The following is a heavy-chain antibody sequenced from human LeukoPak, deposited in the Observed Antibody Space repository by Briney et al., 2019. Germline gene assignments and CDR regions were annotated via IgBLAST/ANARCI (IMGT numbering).Heavy chain of an antibody. D-gene: IGHD6-13*01. Sequence: TGGSLRLSCAASGFTVSSNYMSWVRQAPGKGLEWASVIYSGGSTYYADSVKGRFTISRDNSKNTLYLQMNSLRAEDTAVYYCARAKYSSSCFDYWGQGTLVTVSS. CDR1: GFTVSSNY. CDR2: IYSGGST. CDR3: ARAKYSSSCFDY. J-gene: IGHJ4*02. V-gene: IGHV3-53*01.